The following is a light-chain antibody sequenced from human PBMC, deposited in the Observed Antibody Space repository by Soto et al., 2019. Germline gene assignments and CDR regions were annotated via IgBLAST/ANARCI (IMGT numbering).Light chain of an antibody. J-gene: IGKJ1*01. V-gene: IGKV3-20*01. CDR3: QQYGSSPRT. CDR2: GAS. CDR1: QSVSSTY. Sequence: DIILTQSPATLSLFPGERATFSCRASQSVSSTYLAWYQQKPGQAPRLLIYGASSRATGIPDRFSGSGSGTDFTLTISRLEPEDSAVYYCQQYGSSPRTFGQGTKVEI.